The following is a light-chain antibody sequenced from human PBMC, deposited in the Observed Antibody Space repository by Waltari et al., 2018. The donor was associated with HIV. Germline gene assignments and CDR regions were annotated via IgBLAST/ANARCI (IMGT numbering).Light chain of an antibody. CDR2: EVA. J-gene: IGLJ3*02. Sequence: QSALTQPASVSGSLGQSITLSCTGTSSDIGGYDYVSWYQQHPGRAPKLLIFEVANRPSGGSSRFSASKSGNTASLTISGLQAEDEADYYCSSYTSSISLVVFGGGTKLTVL. CDR1: SSDIGGYDY. CDR3: SSYTSSISLVV. V-gene: IGLV2-14*01.